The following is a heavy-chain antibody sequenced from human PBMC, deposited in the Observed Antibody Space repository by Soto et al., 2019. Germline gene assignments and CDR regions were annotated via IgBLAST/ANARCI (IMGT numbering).Heavy chain of an antibody. J-gene: IGHJ4*02. CDR2: ISGSGGST. V-gene: IGHV3-23*01. D-gene: IGHD4-17*01. CDR1: GFTFSSYA. Sequence: EVQLLESGGGLVQPGGSLRLSCAASGFTFSSYAMSWVRQAPGNGLEWVSAISGSGGSTYYAASVKGRFTISRDNSKNTLYLQMNSLRAEDTAVYYCAKDGTRYGDFLYFDYWGQGNLVNVSS. CDR3: AKDGTRYGDFLYFDY.